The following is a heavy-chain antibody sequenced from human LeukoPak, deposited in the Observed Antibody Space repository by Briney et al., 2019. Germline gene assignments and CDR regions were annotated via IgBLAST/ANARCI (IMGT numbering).Heavy chain of an antibody. CDR1: GFTFSDYY. V-gene: IGHV3-11*01. J-gene: IGHJ4*02. D-gene: IGHD1-14*01. CDR3: SKGLQAAGHLAHDN. CDR2: ISSSGSTI. Sequence: GGSLRLSCAASGFTFSDYYMSWIRPAPGKGLEWVSYISSSGSTIYYADSVKGRFTISRDNAKNSLYLQMNSLRAEDTAVYYCSKGLQAAGHLAHDNWGQGALVTVSS.